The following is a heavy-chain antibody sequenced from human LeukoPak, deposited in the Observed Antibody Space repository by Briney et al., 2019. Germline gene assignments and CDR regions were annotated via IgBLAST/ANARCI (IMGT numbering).Heavy chain of an antibody. J-gene: IGHJ4*02. Sequence: PGGSLRLSCAASGFTVSNNYMSWVRQAPGKGLEWVSVIYSGGSSYYADSVKGRFTISRDNSKNTLYLQMNSLRAEDTAVYYCAKDRGFLEWLFYFDYWGQGTLVTVSS. V-gene: IGHV3-53*01. CDR3: AKDRGFLEWLFYFDY. CDR2: IYSGGSS. CDR1: GFTVSNNY. D-gene: IGHD3-3*01.